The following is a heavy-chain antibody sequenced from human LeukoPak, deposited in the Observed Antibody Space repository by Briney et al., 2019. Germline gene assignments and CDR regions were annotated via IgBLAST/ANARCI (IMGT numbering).Heavy chain of an antibody. CDR1: GGSISSYY. V-gene: IGHV4-59*08. J-gene: IGHJ4*01. CDR2: IYYSGST. Sequence: SETLSLTCTVSGGSISSYYWSWIRQPPGKGLEWIGYIYYSGSTNYNPSLKSRVTISVDTSKNQFSLQLSSVTAADTAVYYCARGEEVITPFDYWGQGTLVTVSS. CDR3: ARGEEVITPFDY. D-gene: IGHD3-22*01.